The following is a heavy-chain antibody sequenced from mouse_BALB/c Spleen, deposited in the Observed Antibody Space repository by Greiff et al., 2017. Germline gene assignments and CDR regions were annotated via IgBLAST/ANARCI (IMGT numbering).Heavy chain of an antibody. J-gene: IGHJ2*01. CDR3: ARSELGTYYFDY. CDR1: GYTFTSYW. D-gene: IGHD4-1*01. CDR2: IYPGDGDT. V-gene: IGHV1-87*01. Sequence: QVQLKESGAELARPGASVKLSCKASGYTFTSYWMQWVKQRPGQGLEWIGAIYPGDGDTRYTQKFKGKATLTADKSSSTAYMQLSSLASEDSAVYYCARSELGTYYFDYWGQGTTLTVSS.